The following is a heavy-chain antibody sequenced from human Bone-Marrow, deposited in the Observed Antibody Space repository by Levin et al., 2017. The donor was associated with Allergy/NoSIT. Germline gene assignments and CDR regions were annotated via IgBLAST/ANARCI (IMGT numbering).Heavy chain of an antibody. CDR2: ISGSGART. D-gene: IGHD1-14*01. J-gene: IGHJ5*01. V-gene: IGHV3-23*01. CDR1: GFTFSTSA. Sequence: LSLTCAASGFTFSTSAMTWVRQAPGKGLQWVSVISGSGARTYNVDSVKGRFTISRDNAKNTLYLQMNTLRSEDTAVYYCAKAAITGGNFAYNWLDSWGQGTLVTVSS. CDR3: AKAAITGGNFAYNWLDS.